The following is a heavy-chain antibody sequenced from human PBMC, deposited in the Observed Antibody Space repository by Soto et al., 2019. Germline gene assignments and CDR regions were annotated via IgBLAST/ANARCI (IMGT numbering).Heavy chain of an antibody. D-gene: IGHD1-1*01. CDR2: INKSGGST. Sequence: GGSLRLSCAASGFTFSSFAMSWVRQAPGKGLEWVSTINKSGGSTYYADSVKGRFTISRDNTKNMLFLQINGLRAEDTAVYYCAKDPPTTGTTFDYWGRGTLVTVSS. CDR1: GFTFSSFA. J-gene: IGHJ4*02. V-gene: IGHV3-23*01. CDR3: AKDPPTTGTTFDY.